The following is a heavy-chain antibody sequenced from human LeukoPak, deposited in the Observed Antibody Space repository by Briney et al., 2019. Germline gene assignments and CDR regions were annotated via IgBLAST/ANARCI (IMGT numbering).Heavy chain of an antibody. CDR2: IYYSGST. D-gene: IGHD3-10*01. CDR1: GGSISSYY. CDR3: ARQLYASGTYYAPMDV. V-gene: IGHV4-59*08. J-gene: IGHJ6*03. Sequence: SETLSLTCTVSGGSISSYYWSRIRQPPGKGLEWIGYIYYSGSTNYNPSLKSRVTISVDTSKNQFSLKLSSVTAADTAVYYCARQLYASGTYYAPMDVWGKGTTVTISS.